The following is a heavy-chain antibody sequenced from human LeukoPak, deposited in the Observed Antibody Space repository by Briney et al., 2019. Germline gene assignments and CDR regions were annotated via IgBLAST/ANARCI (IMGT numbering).Heavy chain of an antibody. Sequence: GGSLRLSRATSGFTFNINAMSWVRQAPGKGLEWVSVISDNGGSTYYADSVKGRFTISRDNSKNTLYLQMNSLRAEDTAVYYCAKVGIVVGGDYYDYWGQGTLVTVSS. V-gene: IGHV3-23*01. J-gene: IGHJ4*02. CDR3: AKVGIVVGGDYYDY. D-gene: IGHD3-22*01. CDR1: GFTFNINA. CDR2: ISDNGGST.